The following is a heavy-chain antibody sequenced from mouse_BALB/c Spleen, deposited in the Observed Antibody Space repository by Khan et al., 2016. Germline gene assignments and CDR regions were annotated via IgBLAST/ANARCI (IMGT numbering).Heavy chain of an antibody. Sequence: QVQLQQSGAELMKPGASVKISCKATGYTFSSYWLEWVKERPGHGLEWIGEILPGSGSTNYHEKLKGKAIFTAETSSNTAYIQSSSRTSEDSAVYYLARGVYWGQGTLVTVSA. V-gene: IGHV1-9*01. CDR3: ARGVY. CDR2: ILPGSGST. J-gene: IGHJ3*01. CDR1: GYTFSSYW.